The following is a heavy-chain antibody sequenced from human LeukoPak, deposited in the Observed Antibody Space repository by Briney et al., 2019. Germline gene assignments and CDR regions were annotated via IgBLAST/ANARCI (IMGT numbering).Heavy chain of an antibody. V-gene: IGHV4-61*02. CDR1: GGSISSGSYY. CDR2: IYTSGST. CDR3: AREFPNHDYGGNGAFDI. D-gene: IGHD4-23*01. J-gene: IGHJ3*02. Sequence: PSETLSLTCTVSGGSISSGSYYWSWIRQPAGKGLEWIGRIYTSGSTNYNPSLKSRVTISVDTSKNQFSLKLSSVTAADTAVYYCAREFPNHDYGGNGAFDIWGQGTMVTVSS.